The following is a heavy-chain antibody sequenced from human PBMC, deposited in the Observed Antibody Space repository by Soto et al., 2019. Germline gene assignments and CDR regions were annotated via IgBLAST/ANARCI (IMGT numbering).Heavy chain of an antibody. CDR1: GFTFGDYA. Sequence: GGSLRLSCTASGFTFGDYAMSWFRQAPGKGLEWVGFIRSKAYGGTTEYAASVKGRFTISRDDSKSIAYLQMNSLKTEDTAVYYCTKRSGGSYIRGTDCWGQGTLVTVSS. J-gene: IGHJ4*02. CDR3: TKRSGGSYIRGTDC. V-gene: IGHV3-49*03. CDR2: IRSKAYGGTT. D-gene: IGHD2-15*01.